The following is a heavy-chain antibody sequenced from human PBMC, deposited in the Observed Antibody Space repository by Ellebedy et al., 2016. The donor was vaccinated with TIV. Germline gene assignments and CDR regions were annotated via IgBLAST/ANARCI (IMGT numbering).Heavy chain of an antibody. D-gene: IGHD4-11*01. CDR1: GFTFGRYW. J-gene: IGHJ5*02. CDR3: ARDRGDYSISGP. Sequence: GESLKISXVASGFTFGRYWMHWVRQAPGNKLVWVSRIKSDGSSTTYADSVKGRFTTSRDNARNKLYLQMNSLRGKDTAVYFCARDRGDYSISGPWGQGTLVTVSS. CDR2: IKSDGSST. V-gene: IGHV3-74*01.